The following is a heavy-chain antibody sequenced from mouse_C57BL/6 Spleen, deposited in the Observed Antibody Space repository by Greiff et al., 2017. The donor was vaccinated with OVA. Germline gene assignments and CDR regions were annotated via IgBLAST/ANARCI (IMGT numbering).Heavy chain of an antibody. J-gene: IGHJ1*03. CDR1: GFSLTSYG. V-gene: IGHV2-6-1*01. CDR2: IWSDGST. D-gene: IGHD1-1*01. Sequence: VQLQESGPGLVAPSQSLSITCTVSGFSLTSYGVHWVRQPPGKGLEWLVVIWSDGSTTYNSALKSRLSISKDNSKSQVFLKMNSLQTDDTAMYYCARHRGYYGSSYWYFDVWGTGTTVTVSS. CDR3: ARHRGYYGSSYWYFDV.